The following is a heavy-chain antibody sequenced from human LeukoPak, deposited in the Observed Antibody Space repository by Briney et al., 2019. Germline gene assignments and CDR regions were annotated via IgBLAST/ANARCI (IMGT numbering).Heavy chain of an antibody. D-gene: IGHD5-24*01. Sequence: GGSLRLSCAASGFTFSDYYMSWIRQAPGKGLEWVSYISGSGSTIYYADSVKGRFTISRDNAKNSLYLQMNSLRAEDTALYYCAKDTRRMATIRGFGFDYWGQGTLVTVSS. V-gene: IGHV3-11*01. CDR1: GFTFSDYY. CDR3: AKDTRRMATIRGFGFDY. CDR2: ISGSGSTI. J-gene: IGHJ4*02.